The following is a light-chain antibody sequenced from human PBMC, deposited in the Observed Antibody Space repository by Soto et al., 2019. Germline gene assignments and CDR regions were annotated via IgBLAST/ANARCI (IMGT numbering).Light chain of an antibody. CDR3: QRYNSLFS. CDR1: QSISSW. J-gene: IGKJ3*01. Sequence: DIQMTQSPSTLSASVGDRVTITCRASQSISSWLAWYQQKPGKAPKLLIYKTSSLESGVPSRFSGSGSGTEFTLTISSLQADDFATYYCQRYNSLFSFGPGTKVDIK. V-gene: IGKV1-5*03. CDR2: KTS.